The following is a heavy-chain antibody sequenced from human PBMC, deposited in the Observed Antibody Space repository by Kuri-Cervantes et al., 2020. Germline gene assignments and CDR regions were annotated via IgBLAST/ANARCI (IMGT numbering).Heavy chain of an antibody. CDR2: IKQDGSEK. CDR3: ARGKAAGRQWLVHRWFDP. D-gene: IGHD6-19*01. J-gene: IGHJ5*02. Sequence: GESMMISCAASGFTFSSYWMSWVRQAPGKGLGWVANIKQDGSEKYYVGSVKGRFTISRDNAKNSLYLQMNSLRAADTAVYYCARGKAAGRQWLVHRWFDPWGQGTLVTVSS. V-gene: IGHV3-7*01. CDR1: GFTFSSYW.